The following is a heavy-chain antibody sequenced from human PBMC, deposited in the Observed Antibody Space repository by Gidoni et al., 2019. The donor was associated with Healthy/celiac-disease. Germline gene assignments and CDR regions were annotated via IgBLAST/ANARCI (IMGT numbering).Heavy chain of an antibody. CDR1: GFPFSDYY. CDR3: AREIRGDYYDSSGFDP. CDR2: ISSSSSYT. V-gene: IGHV3-11*05. J-gene: IGHJ5*02. D-gene: IGHD3-22*01. Sequence: QVQLVESAGGLVKPGGSMRLSCTASGFPFSDYYRCWIRQAPGKGLGWVSYISSSSSYTNHADSVKGRFTISRDNAKNSLYLQMTSLRAEDTAVYYCAREIRGDYYDSSGFDPWGQGTLVTVSS.